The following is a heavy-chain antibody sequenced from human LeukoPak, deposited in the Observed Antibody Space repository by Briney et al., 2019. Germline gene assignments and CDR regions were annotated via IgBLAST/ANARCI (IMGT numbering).Heavy chain of an antibody. V-gene: IGHV3-53*01. CDR2: IYSDNT. J-gene: IGHJ4*01. D-gene: IGHD4/OR15-4a*01. Sequence: PGGSLRLSCTVSGFTVSSNSMSWVRQAPGQGLEWVSFIYSDNTHYSDSVKGRFTISRDNSKNTLYLQMNSLRAEDTALYYCARRAGAYSHPYDYWGQGSLVTVSS. CDR1: GFTVSSNS. CDR3: ARRAGAYSHPYDY.